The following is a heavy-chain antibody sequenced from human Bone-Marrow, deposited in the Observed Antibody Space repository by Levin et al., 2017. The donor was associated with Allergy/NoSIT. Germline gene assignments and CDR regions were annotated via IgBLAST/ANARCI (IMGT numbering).Heavy chain of an antibody. CDR1: GYMFMNYG. CDR2: ISGYNGNT. D-gene: IGHD3-22*01. V-gene: IGHV1-18*01. J-gene: IGHJ3*01. Sequence: GESLKISCKTSGYMFMNYGISWVRQAPGQGPEWMGWISGYNGNTNYTQKFQGRVIMTADTSTSTAYMELRSLRTDDTAVYYCARAGYDYSGYLSLIGEIWGQGTMVTVSS. CDR3: ARAGYDYSGYLSLIGEI.